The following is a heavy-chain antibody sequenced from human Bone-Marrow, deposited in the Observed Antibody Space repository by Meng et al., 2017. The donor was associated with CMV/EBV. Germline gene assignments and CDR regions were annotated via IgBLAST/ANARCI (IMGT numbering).Heavy chain of an antibody. CDR1: GFSFSSYD. CDR2: IGTAGDT. Sequence: GGSLRLSCAASGFSFSSYDMHWVRQATGKGLEWVSAIGTAGDTYYPGSVKGRFTISRENAKNSLYLQMNSLRAGDTAVYYCARHFITIFGVVGAFDIWGQGTMVTVSS. D-gene: IGHD3-3*01. J-gene: IGHJ3*02. V-gene: IGHV3-13*01. CDR3: ARHFITIFGVVGAFDI.